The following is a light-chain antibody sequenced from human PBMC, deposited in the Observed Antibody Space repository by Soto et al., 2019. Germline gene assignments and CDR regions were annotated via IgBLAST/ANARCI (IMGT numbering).Light chain of an antibody. V-gene: IGLV2-14*01. CDR2: EVS. Sequence: SVLTQPASVSGSPGQSITISCTGTSSDVGGYKYVSWYQQHPDKAPKLIIFEVSNRPSGISSRFSGSKSGNTASLTISGLQAEDEADYYCASYTSSSTSVIFGRGTKVTV. J-gene: IGLJ2*01. CDR3: ASYTSSSTSVI. CDR1: SSDVGGYKY.